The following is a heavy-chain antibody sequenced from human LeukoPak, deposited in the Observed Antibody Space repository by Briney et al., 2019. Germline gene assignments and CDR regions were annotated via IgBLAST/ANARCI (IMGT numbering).Heavy chain of an antibody. J-gene: IGHJ3*02. Sequence: SETLSLTCTVSGGSISSGSYSWNWIRQPAGKGLEWIGRIYTSGSTNYNPSLKSRVTISIDTSKNQSSLQLSSVTAADTAEYYCARLDTTTNAFDIWGQGTMVTVSS. D-gene: IGHD5-18*01. CDR2: IYTSGST. CDR1: GGSISSGSYS. CDR3: ARLDTTTNAFDI. V-gene: IGHV4-61*02.